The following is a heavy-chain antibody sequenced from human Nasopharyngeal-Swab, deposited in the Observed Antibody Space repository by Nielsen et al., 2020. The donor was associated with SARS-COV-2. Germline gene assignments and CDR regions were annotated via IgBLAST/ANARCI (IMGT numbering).Heavy chain of an antibody. CDR2: ISYDGSNK. Sequence: GESLKISCAASGFTFSSYGMHWVRQAPGKGLEWVAVISYDGSNKYYGDSVKGRFSISRDSSKNTLYLQMDSLRGEDTAVYYCARDAPAHYGAFYWGRGTLVTVSS. J-gene: IGHJ4*02. CDR1: GFTFSSYG. D-gene: IGHD4-17*01. CDR3: ARDAPAHYGAFY. V-gene: IGHV3-30*03.